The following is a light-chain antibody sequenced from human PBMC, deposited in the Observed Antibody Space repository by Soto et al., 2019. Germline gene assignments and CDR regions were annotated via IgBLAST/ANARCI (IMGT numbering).Light chain of an antibody. CDR2: EVS. CDR3: ASYTGTSTDVL. CDR1: SSDIGAYNY. Sequence: QSVLTQPASVSGSPGQSITISCAGTSSDIGAYNYVSWYQQHPGRAPKLMLYEVSHRPSGVSNRFSGSKSANTASLTISGLQPEDEGDYYCASYTGTSTDVLFGGGTKLTVL. V-gene: IGLV2-14*01. J-gene: IGLJ2*01.